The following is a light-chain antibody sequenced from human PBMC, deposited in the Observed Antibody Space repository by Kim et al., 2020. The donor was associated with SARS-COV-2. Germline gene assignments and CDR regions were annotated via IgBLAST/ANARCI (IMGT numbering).Light chain of an antibody. V-gene: IGKV3-11*01. CDR1: QYIDNW. CDR2: DAS. CDR3: QHRRTWPLT. J-gene: IGKJ2*01. Sequence: EIVLTKSPVTLSLSPGQRATLSCRASQYIDNWLAWYQQKPGQVPRLLIYDASNRATGIPARFSGSGSGTDFTLTISSLEPEDFAVYYCQHRRTWPLTFGQGTKLEI.